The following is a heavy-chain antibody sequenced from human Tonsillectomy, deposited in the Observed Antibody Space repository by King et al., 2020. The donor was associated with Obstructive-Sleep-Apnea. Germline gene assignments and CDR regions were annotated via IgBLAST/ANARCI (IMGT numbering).Heavy chain of an antibody. J-gene: IGHJ4*02. CDR1: GFTFSSYA. CDR2: ISYDGSNK. Sequence: VQLVESGGGVVQPGRSLRLSCAASGFTFSSYAMHWVRQAPGKGLEWVAVISYDGSNKYFADSVKGRFTISRDNSKNTLYLQMNSLRVEDMAVDYCARGLWFGESNYFDFWGQGTLVTVSS. V-gene: IGHV3-30*04. CDR3: ARGLWFGESNYFDF. D-gene: IGHD3-10*01.